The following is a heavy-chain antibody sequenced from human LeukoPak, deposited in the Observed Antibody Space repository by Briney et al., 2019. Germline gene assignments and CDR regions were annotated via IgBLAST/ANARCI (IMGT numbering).Heavy chain of an antibody. CDR3: ARSLRNAFDI. J-gene: IGHJ3*02. D-gene: IGHD3-3*01. Sequence: GGSLRLSRAASGFTFSSYSMNWVRQAPGKGLEWVSYIRSSSSTIYYADSVKGRFTISTDNANNSLYLQMNSLRAEDTAVYYCARSLRNAFDIWGQGTMVTVSS. CDR2: IRSSSSTI. V-gene: IGHV3-48*01. CDR1: GFTFSSYS.